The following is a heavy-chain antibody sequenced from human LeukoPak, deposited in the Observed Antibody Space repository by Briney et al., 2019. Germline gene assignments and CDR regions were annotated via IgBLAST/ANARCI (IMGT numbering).Heavy chain of an antibody. V-gene: IGHV3-23*01. CDR2: ISGSGGRT. D-gene: IGHD2-8*01. CDR1: GFSFNRYA. J-gene: IGHJ2*01. CDR3: AQSTSMRYFFDL. Sequence: GGSLRLSCAASGFSFNRYAVAWVRQAPGKGLEWVSTISGSGGRTFFADSVKGRFTVSRDNSVFLQMNSLRAEDTALYYCAQSTSMRYFFDLWGRGTLVTVSS.